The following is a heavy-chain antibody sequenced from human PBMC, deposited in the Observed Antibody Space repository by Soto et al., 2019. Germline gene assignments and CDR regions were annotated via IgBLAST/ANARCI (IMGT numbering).Heavy chain of an antibody. CDR3: ARHTGPIVVVPAAMALFDY. Sequence: SLKISCKGSGYSFTSYWISWVRQMPGKGLEWMGRIDPSDSYTNYSPSFQGHVTISADKSISTAYLQWSSLKASDTAMYYCARHTGPIVVVPAAMALFDYWGQGTLVTVSS. CDR2: IDPSDSYT. CDR1: GYSFTSYW. D-gene: IGHD2-2*01. V-gene: IGHV5-10-1*01. J-gene: IGHJ4*02.